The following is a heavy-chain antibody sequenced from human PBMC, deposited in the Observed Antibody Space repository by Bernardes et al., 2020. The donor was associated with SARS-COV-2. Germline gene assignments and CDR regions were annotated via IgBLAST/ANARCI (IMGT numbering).Heavy chain of an antibody. CDR2: ISGSAGST. CDR1: GYSFSSYA. V-gene: IGHV3-23*01. Sequence: GGSLRLSCAASGYSFSSYAMTWVRQAPGKGLEWVSAISGSAGSTYYADSLKGRFTISRDNSKNTLYLKMKSLRAEDTAVDYCARSRDYGDFGGILRGYYFDYWGQGTLVTVSS. D-gene: IGHD4-17*01. CDR3: ARSRDYGDFGGILRGYYFDY. J-gene: IGHJ4*02.